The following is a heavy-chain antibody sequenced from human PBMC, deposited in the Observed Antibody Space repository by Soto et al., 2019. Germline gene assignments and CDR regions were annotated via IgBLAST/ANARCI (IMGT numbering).Heavy chain of an antibody. CDR2: IYLSDSDT. J-gene: IGHJ6*02. CDR1: GFRFTGYW. Sequence: PGESLKISCNGSGFRFTGYWITWVRQMPGKGLEWMGVIYLSDSDTKYSPSVQGQVTISADKSTTTAYLQWSSLKASDTATYYCARNLEYRGTTNHYNGLDVWGQGTTVTVS. V-gene: IGHV5-51*01. CDR3: ARNLEYRGTTNHYNGLDV. D-gene: IGHD1-7*01.